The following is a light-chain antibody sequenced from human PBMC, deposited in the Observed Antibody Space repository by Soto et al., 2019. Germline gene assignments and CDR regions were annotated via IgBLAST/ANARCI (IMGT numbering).Light chain of an antibody. Sequence: ALTQPASVSGSPGQSITISCTGTSSDVGGHNSVSWYRQDPGKAPKLMIYDVSNRPSGVSDRFSGSKSGNTASLTISGLQIEDEADYYCSSFTSSVTYVFGTGTNVTVL. J-gene: IGLJ1*01. V-gene: IGLV2-14*01. CDR2: DVS. CDR3: SSFTSSVTYV. CDR1: SSDVGGHNS.